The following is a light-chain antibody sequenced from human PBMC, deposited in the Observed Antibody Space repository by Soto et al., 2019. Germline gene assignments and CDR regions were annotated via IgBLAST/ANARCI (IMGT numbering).Light chain of an antibody. CDR1: SSNIGKNY. CDR2: ENN. CDR3: GTWDSSLGAVL. J-gene: IGLJ2*01. V-gene: IGLV1-51*02. Sequence: QSVLTQPPSVSAAPGQTVTISCSGSSSNIGKNYVSWYQQLPGTPPNLLIHENNKRPSGIPDRFSGSKSGTSATLGITGLQTGDEADYYCGTWDSSLGAVLFGGGTKLTVL.